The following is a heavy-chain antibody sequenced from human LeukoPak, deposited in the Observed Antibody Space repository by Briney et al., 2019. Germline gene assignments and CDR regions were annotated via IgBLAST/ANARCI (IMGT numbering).Heavy chain of an antibody. Sequence: GGSLRLSCAASGFTFSSYWMNWVRQAPGKGLEWVANIKQDGSQKYYVDSVKGRFTISRDNAKNSLYLQMNSLGAEDTAVYYCARDRREQWLSVDYWGQGTLVTVSS. CDR3: ARDRREQWLSVDY. CDR1: GFTFSSYW. D-gene: IGHD6-19*01. J-gene: IGHJ4*02. CDR2: IKQDGSQK. V-gene: IGHV3-7*03.